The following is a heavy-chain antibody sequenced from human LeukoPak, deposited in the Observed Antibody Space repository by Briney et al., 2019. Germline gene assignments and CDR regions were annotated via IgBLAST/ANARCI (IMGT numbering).Heavy chain of an antibody. CDR1: GGSVSSSSYY. V-gene: IGHV4-39*07. CDR3: ARSDGYGLVGI. CDR2: IYYSGST. D-gene: IGHD3-10*01. J-gene: IGHJ3*02. Sequence: SETLSLTCTVSGGSVSSSSYYWGWIRQPPGKGLEWIGSIYYSGSTYYNPSLKSRVSISVDTSKNQFSLKLNSLTAADTAVYYCARSDGYGLVGIWGQGTMVTVSS.